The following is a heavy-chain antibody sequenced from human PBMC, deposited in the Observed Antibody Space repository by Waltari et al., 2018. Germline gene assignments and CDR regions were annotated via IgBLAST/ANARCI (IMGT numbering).Heavy chain of an antibody. CDR3: ANIEEGPKSPVTLGDY. V-gene: IGHV3-30*02. CDR1: GFPFSTYG. Sequence: QVQLVESGGGVVQPGASLRLSCAASGFPFSTYGTHSVRTPPGKGLEWVGFMRYEGSNKYYADSVKGRFTISRDNSKNTLYLQMNSLRAEDTAVYYCANIEEGPKSPVTLGDYWGQGTLVTVSS. J-gene: IGHJ4*02. D-gene: IGHD4-17*01. CDR2: MRYEGSNK.